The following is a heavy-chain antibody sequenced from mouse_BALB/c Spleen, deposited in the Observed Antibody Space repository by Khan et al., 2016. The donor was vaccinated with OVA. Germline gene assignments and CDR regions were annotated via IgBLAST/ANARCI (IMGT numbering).Heavy chain of an antibody. J-gene: IGHJ2*01. CDR2: ISYSGNA. Sequence: VKLEVSGPGLVRPSQSLSLTCTGTGYSITSDYAWNWIRHFPGNKLEWMGFISYSGNANYNPSLKSRITITRDTSKNQFFLQLNSVTTEDTASYYCARVYGGDFDYWGQGTTLTGSS. V-gene: IGHV3-2*02. CDR1: GYSITSDYA. D-gene: IGHD1-1*01. CDR3: ARVYGGDFDY.